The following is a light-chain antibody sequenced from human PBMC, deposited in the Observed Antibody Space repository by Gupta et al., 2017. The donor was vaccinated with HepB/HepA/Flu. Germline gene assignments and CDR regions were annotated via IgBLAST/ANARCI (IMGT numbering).Light chain of an antibody. V-gene: IGKV3D-20*01. CDR3: QQYGTSPLT. CDR2: DAS. Sequence: IVLTQSPATLSLSPGERATLSCGASQSVRSNYLAWYQQKLGLAPRLLIYDASRRATGVPDRFSGSGSGTDFTLTISRLEPEDFAVYYCQQYGTSPLTFGGGTKVEIK. CDR1: QSVRSNY. J-gene: IGKJ4*01.